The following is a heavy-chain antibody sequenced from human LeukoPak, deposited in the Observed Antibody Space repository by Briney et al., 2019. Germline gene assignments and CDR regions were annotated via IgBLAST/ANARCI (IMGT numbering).Heavy chain of an antibody. CDR2: ISWNSGSI. CDR3: AKANWNDAGNDY. J-gene: IGHJ4*02. Sequence: GGSLRLSCAASGFTLEDYAMHGLRDARGRGLEGVSGISWNSGSIGYADSVKGRFTISRDNAKNSLYLQMNSLRAEDTALYYCAKANWNDAGNDYWGQGTLVTVSS. V-gene: IGHV3-9*01. CDR1: GFTLEDYA. D-gene: IGHD1-1*01.